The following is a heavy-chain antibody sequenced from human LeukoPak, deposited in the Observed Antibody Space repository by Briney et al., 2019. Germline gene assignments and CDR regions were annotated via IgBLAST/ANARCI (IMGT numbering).Heavy chain of an antibody. Sequence: SETLSLTCALRGESFSVYYWSWIRHPPGTGLEWIGEINHSGSTNYNPPLKSRVTMSVETSKNQFSLKLSSVTAADTAVYYCARSTVTYYYYYMDVWGKGTTVTVP. CDR1: GESFSVYY. CDR3: ARSTVTYYYYYMDV. V-gene: IGHV4-34*01. J-gene: IGHJ6*03. CDR2: INHSGST. D-gene: IGHD4-11*01.